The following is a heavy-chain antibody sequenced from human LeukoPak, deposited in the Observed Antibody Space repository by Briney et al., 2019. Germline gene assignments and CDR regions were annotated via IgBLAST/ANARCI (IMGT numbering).Heavy chain of an antibody. D-gene: IGHD1-26*01. J-gene: IGHJ4*02. V-gene: IGHV4-39*07. Sequence: PSETLSLTCTVSGDSITSNNYYWSWIRQPPGKGLEWIGEINHSGSTNYNPSLKSRVTISVDTSKNQFSLKLSSVTAADTAVYYCARWSYPFDYWGQGTLVTVSS. CDR3: ARWSYPFDY. CDR2: INHSGST. CDR1: GDSITSNNYY.